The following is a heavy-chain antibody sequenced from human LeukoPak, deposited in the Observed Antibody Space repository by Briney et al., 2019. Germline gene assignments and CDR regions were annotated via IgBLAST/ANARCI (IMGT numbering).Heavy chain of an antibody. V-gene: IGHV4-34*01. CDR1: GGSFSGYY. Sequence: SETLSLTCGVSGGSFSGYYWSWIRQPPGKGLEWIGEINPSRSSNYNPSLKSRVTISVDTSKKQLSLKLSSVTAADTAVYYCARQYDSGWYIGYFQYWGQGTLVTVSS. CDR3: ARQYDSGWYIGYFQY. D-gene: IGHD6-19*01. CDR2: INPSRSS. J-gene: IGHJ1*01.